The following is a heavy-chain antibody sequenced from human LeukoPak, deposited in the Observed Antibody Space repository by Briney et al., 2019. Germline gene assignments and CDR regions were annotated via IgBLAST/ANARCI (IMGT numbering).Heavy chain of an antibody. J-gene: IGHJ4*02. Sequence: ASVKVSCKASGYTFTGYYMHWVRQALGQGLEWMGWINPNSGGTNYAQKFQGRVTMTRDTSISTAYMELSRLRSDDTAVYYCALPQDFGELSSIPGYWGQGTLVTVSS. CDR2: INPNSGGT. CDR3: ALPQDFGELSSIPGY. CDR1: GYTFTGYY. V-gene: IGHV1-2*02. D-gene: IGHD3-10*01.